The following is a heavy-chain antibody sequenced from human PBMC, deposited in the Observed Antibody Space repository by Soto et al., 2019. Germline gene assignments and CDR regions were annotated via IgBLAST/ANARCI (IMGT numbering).Heavy chain of an antibody. CDR3: AHRRSGYFDS. CDR1: GFSLPETGMG. Sequence: QITLKESGPTLVKPTQTLTLTCTFSGFSLPETGMGVGWIRQPPGKALEWLALIYWDDDKRYSPSLKRGLTISKDASKNQVVLTKTNVDAVDTATYYCAHRRSGYFDSWGQGTLVTVSS. V-gene: IGHV2-5*02. CDR2: IYWDDDK. J-gene: IGHJ4*02.